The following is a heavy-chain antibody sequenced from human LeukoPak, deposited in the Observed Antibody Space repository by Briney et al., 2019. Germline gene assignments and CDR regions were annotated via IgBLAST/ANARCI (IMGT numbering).Heavy chain of an antibody. J-gene: IGHJ4*02. Sequence: GGSLRLSCAASGFAFSSYWMSWVRQAPGKGLEWVANIKQDGRDKYYVDSVKGRFTISRDNAKNSLYLQMNSLRAEDTAVYYCIRDNWGYVNWGQGTLVTVSS. CDR3: IRDNWGYVN. D-gene: IGHD7-27*01. CDR1: GFAFSSYW. V-gene: IGHV3-7*03. CDR2: IKQDGRDK.